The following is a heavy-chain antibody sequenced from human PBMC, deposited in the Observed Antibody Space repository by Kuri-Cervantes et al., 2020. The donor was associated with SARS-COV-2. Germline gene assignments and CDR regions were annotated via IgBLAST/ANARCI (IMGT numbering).Heavy chain of an antibody. CDR3: ARYYYDSRGYVFFDY. Sequence: ASVKVSCKASGYTFTNYGISWVRQAPGQGLEWMGWISAYNGNTNYAQKLQGRVTMTTDTSTSTAYMELRSLRSDDTAMYYCARYYYDSRGYVFFDYWGRGNPVTVSS. V-gene: IGHV1-18*01. CDR1: GYTFTNYG. CDR2: ISAYNGNT. J-gene: IGHJ4*02. D-gene: IGHD3-22*01.